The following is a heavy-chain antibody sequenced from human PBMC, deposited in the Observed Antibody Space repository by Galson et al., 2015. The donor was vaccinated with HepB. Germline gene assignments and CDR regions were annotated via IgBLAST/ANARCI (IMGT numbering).Heavy chain of an antibody. CDR2: IKRTVEGGTT. CDR3: TTDHWSCDTATCLIGV. V-gene: IGHV3-15*01. D-gene: IGHD3-16*02. Sequence: SLRLSCATSGFPFVNVWMSWVRQAPGKGLEWIGRIKRTVEGGTTEYAAPVKGRFTISRDDSKNALYLQVNSLKTEDTGVYYCTTDHWSCDTATCLIGVWGQGTTVTVS. J-gene: IGHJ6*02. CDR1: GFPFVNVW.